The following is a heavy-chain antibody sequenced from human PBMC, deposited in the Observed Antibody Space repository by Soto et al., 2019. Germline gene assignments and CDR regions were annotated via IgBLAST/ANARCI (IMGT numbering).Heavy chain of an antibody. D-gene: IGHD2-15*01. CDR2: IIPIFGKA. J-gene: IGHJ5*02. CDR1: GATFSSYA. CDR3: ARDRYWGGGSCYAKWFEP. Sequence: SVEISCKASGATFSSYAISWVRQAPGSGLEWIGGIIPIFGKANYAKKFHGRVTITAVESTSTAYRELCSLRSEDTVVYYCARDRYWGGGSCYAKWFEPLGQGTLVTVSS. V-gene: IGHV1-69*01.